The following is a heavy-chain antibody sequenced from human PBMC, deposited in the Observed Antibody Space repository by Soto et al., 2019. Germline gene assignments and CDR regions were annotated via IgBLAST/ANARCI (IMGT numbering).Heavy chain of an antibody. CDR2: IYYSGST. CDR3: TRGLFSGSSYSGSWYYFDS. CDR1: GGSISSYY. Sequence: SETLSLTCTVSGGSISSYYWSWIRQPPGKGLEWIGYIYYSGSTNYNPSLKSRVTISVDRSKNQFSLKLSSVTAADTAVYYCTRGLFSGSSYSGSWYYFDSWGQGTMVTVSS. D-gene: IGHD1-26*01. J-gene: IGHJ4*02. V-gene: IGHV4-59*12.